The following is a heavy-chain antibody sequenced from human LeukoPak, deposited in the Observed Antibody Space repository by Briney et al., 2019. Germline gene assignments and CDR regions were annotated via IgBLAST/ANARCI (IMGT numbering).Heavy chain of an antibody. CDR3: AKDRRYSSSSDY. Sequence: GGSLRLSCAASGFTFGSYEMNWVRQAPGKGLEWVSYISSSGSTIYYADSVKGRFTISRDNSRNTLYLQMNNLRAEDTAVYYCAKDRRYSSSSDYWGQGALVTVSS. J-gene: IGHJ4*02. CDR2: ISSSGSTI. V-gene: IGHV3-48*03. D-gene: IGHD6-6*01. CDR1: GFTFGSYE.